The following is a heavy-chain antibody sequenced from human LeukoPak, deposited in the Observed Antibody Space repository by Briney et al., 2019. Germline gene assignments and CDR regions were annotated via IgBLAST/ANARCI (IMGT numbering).Heavy chain of an antibody. CDR2: ISGSGGST. D-gene: IGHD5-24*01. V-gene: IGHV3-23*01. CDR1: RFTFSSSA. J-gene: IGHJ4*02. CDR3: AKGGPQFFDY. Sequence: GGSLGLSCAASRFTFSSSAMSWVRQAPGKGLEWVSTISGSGGSTYSTDSVKGRFTISRDNSKSTLYLQMNSLRVEDTAIYYCAKGGPQFFDYWGQGTLVTVSS.